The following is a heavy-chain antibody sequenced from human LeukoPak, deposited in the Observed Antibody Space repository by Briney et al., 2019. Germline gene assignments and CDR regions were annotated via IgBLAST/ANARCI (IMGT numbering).Heavy chain of an antibody. J-gene: IGHJ6*04. CDR1: GFTFSSYS. CDR2: ISSSSSYI. V-gene: IGHV3-21*01. CDR3: ARDSITMVRGSVWDV. Sequence: GGSLRLSCAASGFTFSSYSMNWVRQAPGEGLEWVSSISSSSSYIYYADSVKGRFTISRDNAKNSLYLQMNSLRAEDTAVYYCARDSITMVRGSVWDVWGKGTTVTVSS. D-gene: IGHD3-10*01.